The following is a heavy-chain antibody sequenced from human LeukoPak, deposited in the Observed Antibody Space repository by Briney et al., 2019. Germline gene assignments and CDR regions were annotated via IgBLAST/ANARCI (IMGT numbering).Heavy chain of an antibody. CDR3: ARVSRGSWNYGPALFDY. CDR2: IKQDGSEK. J-gene: IGHJ4*02. D-gene: IGHD1-7*01. Sequence: PGGSLRLSCAASGFTFSSYWMTWVRQAPGKGLEWVANIKQDGSEKYYADSVKGRFTISRDNAKNSLYLQMNSLRAEDTAVYYYARVSRGSWNYGPALFDYWGQGTLVTVSS. V-gene: IGHV3-7*01. CDR1: GFTFSSYW.